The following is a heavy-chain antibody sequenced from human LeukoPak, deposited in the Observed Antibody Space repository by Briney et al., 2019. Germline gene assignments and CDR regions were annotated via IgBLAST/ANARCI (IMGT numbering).Heavy chain of an antibody. CDR3: ARGSTVTTSYFDY. CDR1: GYTFTSYY. J-gene: IGHJ4*02. V-gene: IGHV1-46*01. CDR2: INPSGGST. Sequence: ASVKVSCKASGYTFTSYYMHWVRQAPGQGLEWMGIINPSGGSTSYAQKFQGRVTMTRDTSISTAYMELSRLRSDDTAVYYCARGSTVTTSYFDYWGQGTLVTVSS. D-gene: IGHD4-17*01.